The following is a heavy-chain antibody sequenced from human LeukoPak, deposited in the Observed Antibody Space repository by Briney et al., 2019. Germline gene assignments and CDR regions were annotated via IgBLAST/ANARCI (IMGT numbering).Heavy chain of an antibody. CDR2: LIGSSGST. J-gene: IGHJ4*02. CDR1: GFTSINYA. Sequence: GGPLRLSCAASGFTSINYAMTWVRQAPGKGLEWVSVLIGSSGSTDYADSVKGRFTISRDASKNTVFLQMNSLRAEDTAIYYCAKGAYDYIEMGYFDSWGQGSLVTVSS. CDR3: AKGAYDYIEMGYFDS. V-gene: IGHV3-23*01. D-gene: IGHD5-12*01.